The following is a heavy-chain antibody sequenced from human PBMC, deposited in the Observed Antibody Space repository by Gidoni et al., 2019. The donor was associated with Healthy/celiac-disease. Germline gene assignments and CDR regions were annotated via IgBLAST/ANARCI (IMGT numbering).Heavy chain of an antibody. Sequence: QVQLVESGGGLVKPGGSLRLSCAASGFTFSDYYMSWIRQAPGKGLEWVSYISSIWSTIYYADSVMGRFTISRDNAKNSLYLQMNSLRAEDTAVYYCSTYCSGGSCYSGPIDYWGQGTLVTVSS. CDR3: STYCSGGSCYSGPIDY. D-gene: IGHD2-15*01. V-gene: IGHV3-11*01. CDR1: GFTFSDYY. J-gene: IGHJ4*02. CDR2: ISSIWSTI.